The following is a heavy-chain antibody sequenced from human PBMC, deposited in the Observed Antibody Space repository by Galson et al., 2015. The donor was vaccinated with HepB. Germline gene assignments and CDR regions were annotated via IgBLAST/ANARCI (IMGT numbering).Heavy chain of an antibody. J-gene: IGHJ4*02. CDR2: INRGGSEK. D-gene: IGHD6-13*01. V-gene: IGHV3-7*03. CDR1: GFTFSSNW. Sequence: SLRLSCAASGFTFSSNWMSWVRQAPGKGLEWVANINRGGSEKFYVDSVKGRFTISGDNAKNSLYLQMNSLRAEDTAVYYRARDSQQLFDYWGQGTLVTVPS. CDR3: ARDSQQLFDY.